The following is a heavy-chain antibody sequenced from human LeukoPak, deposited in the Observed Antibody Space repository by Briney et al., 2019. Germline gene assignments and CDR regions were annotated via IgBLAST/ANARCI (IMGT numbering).Heavy chain of an antibody. V-gene: IGHV5-51*01. J-gene: IGHJ4*02. CDR2: IYPGEFDI. D-gene: IGHD4-23*01. Sequence: GESLKISRKGSGYNFNDYWIGWVRQMPGKGLEWVGLIYPGEFDIRYSPSFQGQVTISADKSISTAYLQWSSLKASDTAMYYCARSDGGLDYWGQGTLVTVSS. CDR1: GYNFNDYW. CDR3: ARSDGGLDY.